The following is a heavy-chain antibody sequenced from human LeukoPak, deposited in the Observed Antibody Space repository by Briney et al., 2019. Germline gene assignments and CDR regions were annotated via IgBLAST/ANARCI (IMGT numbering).Heavy chain of an antibody. CDR3: AKIGEFPYYYYGMDV. CDR2: INSDGSST. V-gene: IGHV3-74*01. Sequence: GGSLRLSCAASGFTFSSYWMHWVRQAPGKGLVWVSRINSDGSSTSYADSVEGRFTISRDNAKNTLYLQMNSLRAEDTAVYYCAKIGEFPYYYYGMDVWGQGTTVTVSS. D-gene: IGHD3-10*01. CDR1: GFTFSSYW. J-gene: IGHJ6*02.